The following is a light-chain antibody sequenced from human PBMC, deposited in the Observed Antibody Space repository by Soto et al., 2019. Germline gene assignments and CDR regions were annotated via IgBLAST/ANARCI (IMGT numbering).Light chain of an antibody. CDR1: SSDVGGYNY. V-gene: IGLV2-8*01. CDR3: SSYAGSNLWV. CDR2: EVS. Sequence: QSALTQPPSASGSPGQSVTISCTGTSSDVGGYNYVSWYQPHPGKAPKLMIYEVSKRPSGVPDRFSGSKSGNTASLTVSGLQAEDEADYYCSSYAGSNLWVFGGGTKLTVL. J-gene: IGLJ3*02.